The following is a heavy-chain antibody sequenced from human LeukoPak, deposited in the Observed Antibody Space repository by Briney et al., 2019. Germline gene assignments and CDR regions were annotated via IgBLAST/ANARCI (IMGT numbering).Heavy chain of an antibody. CDR2: INGDGSIT. CDR1: GFTFSGYW. CDR3: AIMYSGASGAFDY. V-gene: IGHV3-74*01. D-gene: IGHD1-26*01. J-gene: IGHJ4*02. Sequence: QPGGSLRLSCAASGFTFSGYWTNWVRQAPGKGLVWVSRINGDGSITNYADSVKGRFTISRDNVKNTLYLQMNSLRAEDTAIYYCAIMYSGASGAFDYCGQGTLVTVSS.